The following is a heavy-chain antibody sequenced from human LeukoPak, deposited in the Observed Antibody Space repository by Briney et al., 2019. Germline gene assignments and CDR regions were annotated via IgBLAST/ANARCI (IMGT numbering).Heavy chain of an antibody. V-gene: IGHV4-30-4*08. CDR3: ASTNCSSASCYGANWFDP. CDR2: INYSGST. CDR1: GGSISSGDYY. Sequence: SQTLSLTCTVSGGSISSGDYYWSWIRQPPGKGLEWIRYINYSGSTFHYNPSLKSRVTISVDTSKNQFSLRLSSVTAADTAVYYCASTNCSSASCYGANWFDPWGQGTLVTVSS. J-gene: IGHJ5*02. D-gene: IGHD2-2*01.